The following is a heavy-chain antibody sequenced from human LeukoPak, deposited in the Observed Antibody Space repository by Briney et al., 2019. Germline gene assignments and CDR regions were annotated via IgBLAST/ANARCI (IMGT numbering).Heavy chain of an antibody. CDR2: INPSGGST. V-gene: IGHV1-46*01. Sequence: ASVKVSCKASGYTLTSYYMHWVRQAPGQGLEWMGIINPSGGSTSYAQKFQGRVTMTRDTSTSTVYMELSSLRSEDTAVYYCARALTTKYSGSYLDAFDIWGQGTMVTVSS. CDR3: ARALTTKYSGSYLDAFDI. J-gene: IGHJ3*02. CDR1: GYTLTSYY. D-gene: IGHD1-26*01.